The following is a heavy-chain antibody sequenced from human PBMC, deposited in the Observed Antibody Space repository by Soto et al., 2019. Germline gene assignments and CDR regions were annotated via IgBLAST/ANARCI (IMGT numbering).Heavy chain of an antibody. CDR3: TREVALGY. D-gene: IGHD3-16*01. CDR2: ISRDGGTK. V-gene: IGHV3-30*03. CDR1: GFTVSTYG. J-gene: IGHJ4*02. Sequence: QVQLVESGGGVVQPGRSLRLSCAVSGFTVSTYGRHWVRHAPGKGLEWVAVISRDGGTKYYADSVKGRFTISRDNSRNTLFLEMNSLSGDDMAVYYCTREVALGYWGQGTLVTVSS.